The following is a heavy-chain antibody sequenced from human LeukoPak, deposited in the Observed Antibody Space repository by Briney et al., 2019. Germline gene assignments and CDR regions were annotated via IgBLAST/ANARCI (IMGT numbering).Heavy chain of an antibody. CDR3: AKIGCSSSSCYSFPLYYYMDV. Sequence: GGSLRLSCAASGFTFSSYAMSWVRQAPGKGLEWVSTISGGVSSTYYADSVKGRFTISRDNSKNTLYLQMNSLRAEDTAEYYCAKIGCSSSSCYSFPLYYYMDVWGKGTTVTVSS. CDR1: GFTFSSYA. J-gene: IGHJ6*03. V-gene: IGHV3-23*01. D-gene: IGHD2-2*01. CDR2: ISGGVSST.